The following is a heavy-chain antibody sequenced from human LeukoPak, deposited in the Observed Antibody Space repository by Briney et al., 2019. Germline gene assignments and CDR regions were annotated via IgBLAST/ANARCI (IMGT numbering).Heavy chain of an antibody. CDR2: ISGSGGST. CDR3: ARGGITIFGVVIYMDV. D-gene: IGHD3-3*01. V-gene: IGHV3-23*01. J-gene: IGHJ6*03. Sequence: GGSLRLSCAASGFTFSSYAMSWVRQAPGKGLEWVSAISGSGGSTYYADSVKGRFTISRDNSKNTLCLQMNSLRAEDTALYYCARGGITIFGVVIYMDVWGKGTTVTVSS. CDR1: GFTFSSYA.